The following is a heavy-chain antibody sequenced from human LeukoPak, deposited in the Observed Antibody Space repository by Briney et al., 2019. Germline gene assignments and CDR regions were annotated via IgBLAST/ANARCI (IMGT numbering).Heavy chain of an antibody. D-gene: IGHD6-19*01. J-gene: IGHJ4*02. CDR2: IYHGGST. CDR3: ARAPPQWLVLRSFYYFDY. CDR1: GGSISSSNW. Sequence: SETLSLTCAVSGGSISSSNWWSWVRQPPGKGLEWIGEIYHGGSTKYNPSLKSRVTISVDTSKNQFSLKLSSVTAADTAVYYCARAPPQWLVLRSFYYFDYWGQGTLVTVSS. V-gene: IGHV4-4*02.